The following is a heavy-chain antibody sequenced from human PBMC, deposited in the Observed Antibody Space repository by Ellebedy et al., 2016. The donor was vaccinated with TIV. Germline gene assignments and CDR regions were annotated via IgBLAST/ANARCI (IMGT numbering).Heavy chain of an antibody. CDR2: IYYAGTT. V-gene: IGHV4-39*07. J-gene: IGHJ4*02. Sequence: SETLSLTXTVSGVSITSRSYYWGWIRQAQGKGLEWIGSIYYAGTTYYNPSLRSRVTVSTDKSRYQFSLRLTSVNAADTAVYYCASEKTTTYDRFFLYWGQGNLVTVSS. D-gene: IGHD3-22*01. CDR1: GVSITSRSYY. CDR3: ASEKTTTYDRFFLY.